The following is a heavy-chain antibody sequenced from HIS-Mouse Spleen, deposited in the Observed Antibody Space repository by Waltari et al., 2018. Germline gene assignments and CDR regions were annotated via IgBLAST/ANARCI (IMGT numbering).Heavy chain of an antibody. D-gene: IGHD4-4*01. CDR2: SIPILGIA. CDR1: GGTFSSYA. V-gene: IGHV1-69*04. J-gene: IGHJ2*01. Sequence: QVQLVQSGAEVKKPGSSVKVSCKASGGTFSSYAISWVRQAPGPGREWMGRSIPILGIATNAQKCQGRGTVTADKSTSTAYMELSSLRSEDTAVYYCARDPVTLSWYFDLWGSGTLVTVSS. CDR3: ARDPVTLSWYFDL.